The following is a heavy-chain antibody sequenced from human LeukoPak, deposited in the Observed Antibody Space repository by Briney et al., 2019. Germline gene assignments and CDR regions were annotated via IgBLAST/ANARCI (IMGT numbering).Heavy chain of an antibody. J-gene: IGHJ6*02. CDR1: GFTVSNSD. D-gene: IGHD1-1*01. CDR2: IGVAGDT. V-gene: IGHV3-13*01. CDR3: ARGPTHLYYGMDV. Sequence: PGGSLRLSCAASGFTVSNSDIHWVRLSTGGGLEWVSTIGVAGDTYYSASVKGRFTISRDNARNSLFLQMFSLKAEDTAVYYCARGPTHLYYGMDVWGPGTTVTVSS.